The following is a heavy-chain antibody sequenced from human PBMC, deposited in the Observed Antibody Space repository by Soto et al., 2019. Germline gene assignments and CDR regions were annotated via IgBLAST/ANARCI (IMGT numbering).Heavy chain of an antibody. CDR2: TYYMSEWYY. D-gene: IGHD2-15*01. J-gene: IGHJ4*02. CDR3: ASGWQLHS. CDR1: GDSVSSNDAA. Sequence: PSQTLSLTCAISGDSVSSNDAAWNWIRQSPSRGLEWLGRTYYMSEWYYDYAVSVKGRLIINPDTSKNQFSLHLNSVTPDDTAVYYCASGWQLHSWGQGTRVTAPQ. V-gene: IGHV6-1*01.